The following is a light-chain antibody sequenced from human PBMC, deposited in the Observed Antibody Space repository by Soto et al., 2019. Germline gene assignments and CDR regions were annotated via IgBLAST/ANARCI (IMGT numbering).Light chain of an antibody. CDR1: HSVDSN. CDR2: GAA. CDR3: QQYDKWPLA. Sequence: EIVMTQSPATLSVSPGEGATLSCRARHSVDSNLAWYQQKPGRAPRLLILGAATMATGIPTSLSGGGSGTDFTLTLRRLQSQDFGLYFCQQYDKWPLAFGGGPKVHI. J-gene: IGKJ4*01. V-gene: IGKV3D-15*01.